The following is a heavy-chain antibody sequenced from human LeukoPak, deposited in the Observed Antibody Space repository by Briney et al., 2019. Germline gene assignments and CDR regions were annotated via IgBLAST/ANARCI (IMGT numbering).Heavy chain of an antibody. J-gene: IGHJ5*02. CDR3: ARADCSGSTCYLRRSWFDP. CDR1: GFTFSSFD. Sequence: GVSLRLSCAASGFTFSSFDMNWVRQAPGKGLEWVSSISTSSRYIYYRDSVKGRFTISRDDAKNSLYLQMNSLRVEDTAVYYCARADCSGSTCYLRRSWFDPWGQGTLVTVSS. CDR2: ISTSSRYI. D-gene: IGHD2-2*01. V-gene: IGHV3-21*01.